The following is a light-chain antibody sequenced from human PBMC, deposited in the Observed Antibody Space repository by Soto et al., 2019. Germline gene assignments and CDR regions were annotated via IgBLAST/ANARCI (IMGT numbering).Light chain of an antibody. CDR3: SSYPGSSSVV. J-gene: IGLJ2*01. Sequence: QSALTQPTSVSGSPRQSITISCTGTSSDIGAYNYVSWYQQHPGKAPKLMIRDVRNRPSGVSNRVSGSKSGNTASLTISGLQAEYVADYYCSSYPGSSSVVFGGGTKVTVL. V-gene: IGLV2-14*03. CDR1: SSDIGAYNY. CDR2: DVR.